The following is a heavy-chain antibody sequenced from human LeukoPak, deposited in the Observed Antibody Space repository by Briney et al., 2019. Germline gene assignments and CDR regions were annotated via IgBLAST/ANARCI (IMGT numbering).Heavy chain of an antibody. J-gene: IGHJ4*02. V-gene: IGHV3-20*04. CDR2: IHWNGGRT. Sequence: GGSLRLSCAASGFTFDNYGINWVRQAPGKGLEWVSRIHWNGGRTGYADSVKGRFTISRDNAKNSLYLQMNSLRVEDTAVYYCARAPGYGAAYYFDYWGQGTLVTVSS. CDR1: GFTFDNYG. D-gene: IGHD1-1*01. CDR3: ARAPGYGAAYYFDY.